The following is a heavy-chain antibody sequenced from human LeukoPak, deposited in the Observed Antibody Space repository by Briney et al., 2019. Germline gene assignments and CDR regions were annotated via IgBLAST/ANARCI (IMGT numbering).Heavy chain of an antibody. CDR3: ARDWGEGSSHDAFDI. CDR1: GYTFTGYY. Sequence: GASVKVSCKASGYTFTGYYMHWVRQAPGQGLEWMGWINPNSGGTNYAQKFQGRVTMTRDTSISTAYMELSRLRSDDTAVYYCARDWGEGSSHDAFDIWGQGTMVTVSS. D-gene: IGHD3-10*01. V-gene: IGHV1-2*02. J-gene: IGHJ3*02. CDR2: INPNSGGT.